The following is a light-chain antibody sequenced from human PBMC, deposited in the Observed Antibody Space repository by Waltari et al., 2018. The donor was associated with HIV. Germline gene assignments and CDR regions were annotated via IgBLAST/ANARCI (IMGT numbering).Light chain of an antibody. V-gene: IGKV2-28*01. CDR2: LGS. J-gene: IGKJ4*01. CDR3: MQPLQLPLT. CDR1: QSLLHSNGYNY. Sequence: EIVMTQSPLSLPVTPGEPASFSYRSSQSLLHSNGYNYLDWYLQRPGQSPQLLIYLGSTRASGVPDRFSGSGSGTDFTLTISRVEAEDVGVYYCMQPLQLPLTFGGGTKVEIK.